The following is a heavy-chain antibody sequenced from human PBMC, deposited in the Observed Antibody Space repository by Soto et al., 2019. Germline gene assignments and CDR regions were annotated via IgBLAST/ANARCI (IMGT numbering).Heavy chain of an antibody. CDR1: GGSISSGGYY. CDR3: ATHFWSGQSRAYYYGMDV. D-gene: IGHD3-3*02. Sequence: PSETLSLTCTVSGGSISSGGYYWSCIRQHPGKGLEWIGYIYYSGSTYYNPSLKSRVTISVDTSKNQFSLKLSSVTAADTAVYYCATHFWSGQSRAYYYGMDVWGQGTTVTVSS. CDR2: IYYSGST. V-gene: IGHV4-31*03. J-gene: IGHJ6*02.